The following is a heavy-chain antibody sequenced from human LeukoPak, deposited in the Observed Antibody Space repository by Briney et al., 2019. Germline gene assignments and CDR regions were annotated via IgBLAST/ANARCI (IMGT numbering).Heavy chain of an antibody. J-gene: IGHJ4*02. CDR3: ARDVWTGVAVSDY. Sequence: GGSLRLSCVASGSTFSSYWMTWVRQAPGKGLEWLANIKEDGSIQYYLDSVRGRFTISRNNAKTSVYLQLNSLRADDTAVYYCARDVWTGVAVSDYWGQGTLVTVSS. CDR2: IKEDGSIQ. CDR1: GSTFSSYW. V-gene: IGHV3-7*01. D-gene: IGHD6-19*01.